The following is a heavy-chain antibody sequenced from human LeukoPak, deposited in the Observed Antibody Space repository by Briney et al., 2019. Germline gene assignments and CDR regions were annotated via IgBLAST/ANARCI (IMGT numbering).Heavy chain of an antibody. CDR1: GGSISSYY. Sequence: KPSGTLSLTCTVSGGSISSYYWSWIRQPPGKGLEWVGYIYYSGSTNYNPSLKSRITISVDTSKNQFSLKLSSVTAADTAVYYCARYSGSPNWYYYYYMDVWGKGTTVTVSS. D-gene: IGHD1-26*01. J-gene: IGHJ6*03. V-gene: IGHV4-59*01. CDR3: ARYSGSPNWYYYYYMDV. CDR2: IYYSGST.